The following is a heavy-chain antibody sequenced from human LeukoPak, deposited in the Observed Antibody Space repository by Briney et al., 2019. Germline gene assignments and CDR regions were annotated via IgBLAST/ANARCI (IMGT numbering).Heavy chain of an antibody. CDR2: IYSSGST. V-gene: IGHV4-4*07. J-gene: IGHJ4*02. CDR1: GGSISSYY. D-gene: IGHD6-19*01. Sequence: SETLSLTCTVSGGSISSYYWSWIRQPAGKGLEWIGLIYSSGSTNYNPSLKSRVTMSVDTSKNQFSLKLSSVTAADTAVYYCASGDIAVAATDYWGQGTLVTVSS. CDR3: ASGDIAVAATDY.